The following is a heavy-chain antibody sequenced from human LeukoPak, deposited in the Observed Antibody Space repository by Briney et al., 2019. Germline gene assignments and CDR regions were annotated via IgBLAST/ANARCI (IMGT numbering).Heavy chain of an antibody. J-gene: IGHJ4*02. V-gene: IGHV3-20*01. CDR2: INLNGGSI. Sequence: PGRSLRPSRAPAASTVGDYGMTSVRHHPGEGLELVSGINLNGGSIAYADSVKARFTVSRDNAKNSLYLQMNSLRAEDTAFYHCARSSNRYSYGSTFDYWGQGTLVTVSS. CDR3: ARSSNRYSYGSTFDY. D-gene: IGHD5-18*01. CDR1: ASTVGDYG.